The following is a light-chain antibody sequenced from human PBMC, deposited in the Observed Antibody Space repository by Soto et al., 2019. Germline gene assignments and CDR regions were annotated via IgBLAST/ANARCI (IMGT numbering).Light chain of an antibody. Sequence: EIVLTQSPATLSLSPGERATLSCRASQSVSSYLAWYQQKPGQAPRLLIHDASNRATGIPARFSGSGSGTDFTLTISSPEPEAFGVYYGQQRSNWPPLTFRGGTKVEIK. CDR2: DAS. CDR1: QSVSSY. J-gene: IGKJ4*01. V-gene: IGKV3-11*01. CDR3: QQRSNWPPLT.